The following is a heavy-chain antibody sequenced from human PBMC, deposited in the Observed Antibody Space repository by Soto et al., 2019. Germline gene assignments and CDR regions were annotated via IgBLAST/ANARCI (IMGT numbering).Heavy chain of an antibody. D-gene: IGHD3-3*01. Sequence: GGSLRLSCAASGFTFSSYAMSWVRQAPGKGLEWVSAISGSDGSTYYADSVKGRFTISRDNSKNTLYLQMNSLRAEDTAVYYCAKEGNDFWSGYYRVWGIIAIWGQGTLVTVSS. V-gene: IGHV3-23*01. J-gene: IGHJ4*02. CDR2: ISGSDGST. CDR3: AKEGNDFWSGYYRVWGIIAI. CDR1: GFTFSSYA.